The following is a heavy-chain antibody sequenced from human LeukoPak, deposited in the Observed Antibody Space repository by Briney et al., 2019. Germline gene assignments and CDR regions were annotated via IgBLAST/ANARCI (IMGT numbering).Heavy chain of an antibody. D-gene: IGHD2-2*01. CDR2: MNPNSGNT. CDR1: GYTFTSYD. V-gene: IGHV1-8*03. CDR3: ARKLGYCSSTSCYYWFDP. Sequence: ASVKVSCKASGYTFTSYDINWVRQATGQGLEWMGWMNPNSGNTGYAQKFQGRVTITRNTSMSTAYMELSSLRSEDTAVYYCARKLGYCSSTSCYYWFDPWGQGTLVTVSS. J-gene: IGHJ5*02.